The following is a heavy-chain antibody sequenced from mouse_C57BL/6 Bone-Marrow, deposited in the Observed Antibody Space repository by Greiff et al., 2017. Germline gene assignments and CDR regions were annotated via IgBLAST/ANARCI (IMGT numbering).Heavy chain of an antibody. Sequence: VQLQQPGAELVKPGASVKMSCTASGYTFTSYWISWVKQRPGQGLEWIGDIYPGSGSTNYNEQFKSKATLTVDTSSSTAYMQLSSLTSEDSAVYNCARSYCSNYWYFDVWGTGTTVTVSS. V-gene: IGHV1-55*01. J-gene: IGHJ1*03. CDR3: ARSYCSNYWYFDV. CDR2: IYPGSGST. D-gene: IGHD2-5*01. CDR1: GYTFTSYW.